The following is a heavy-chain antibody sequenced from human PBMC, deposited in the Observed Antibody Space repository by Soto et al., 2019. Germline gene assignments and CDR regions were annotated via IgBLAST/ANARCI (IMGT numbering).Heavy chain of an antibody. V-gene: IGHV1-46*01. Sequence: QLVQSGAEVRKPGASVKVSCKASGHTFTSYYMHWVRQAPGQGLEWVGIINPWDATTTYAQKFEGRVSMTMDSSPNTVFMELSSLRSEDTAVYYFSEMFRGAQDFWGEGTLLTVSA. CDR3: SEMFRGAQDF. CDR1: GHTFTSYY. CDR2: INPWDATT. D-gene: IGHD3-10*01. J-gene: IGHJ4*02.